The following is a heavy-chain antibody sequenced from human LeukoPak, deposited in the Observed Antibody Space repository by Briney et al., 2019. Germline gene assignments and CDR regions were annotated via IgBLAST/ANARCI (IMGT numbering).Heavy chain of an antibody. CDR2: IYYSGST. Sequence: SETLSLTSTVSGGSISSGGYYWSRIRQHPGKGLEWIGYIYYSGSTYYNPSLKSRVTISVDTSKNQFSLKLSSVTAADTAVYYCAGGYCSSTSCYYNWFDPWGQGTLVTVSS. CDR1: GGSISSGGYY. D-gene: IGHD2-2*01. J-gene: IGHJ5*02. V-gene: IGHV4-31*03. CDR3: AGGYCSSTSCYYNWFDP.